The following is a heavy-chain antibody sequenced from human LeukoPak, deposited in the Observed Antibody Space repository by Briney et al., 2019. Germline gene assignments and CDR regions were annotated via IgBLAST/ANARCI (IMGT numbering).Heavy chain of an antibody. CDR3: AKAVGATTYDAFDI. V-gene: IGHV3-9*03. Sequence: PGRSLRLSCAASGFTFDDYATHWVRQAPGKGLEWVSGISWNSGSIGYADSVKGRFTISRDNAKNSLYLQMNSLRAEDMALYYCAKAVGATTYDAFDIWGQGTMVTVSS. CDR1: GFTFDDYA. CDR2: ISWNSGSI. D-gene: IGHD1-26*01. J-gene: IGHJ3*02.